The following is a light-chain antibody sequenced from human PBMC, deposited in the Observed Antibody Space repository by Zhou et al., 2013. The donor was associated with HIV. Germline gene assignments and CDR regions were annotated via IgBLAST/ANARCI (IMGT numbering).Light chain of an antibody. CDR3: QQYDSWLRT. CDR2: AAS. Sequence: EIVLTQSPDTLSLSPGERASLSCRASQIVSSSYLAWYQQKPGQAPRLLIYAASSRATGIPDRFSGSGSGTDFTLTISSLEPEDFAVYYCQQYDSWLRTFGRGTKVEIK. V-gene: IGKV3-20*01. CDR1: QIVSSSY. J-gene: IGKJ1*01.